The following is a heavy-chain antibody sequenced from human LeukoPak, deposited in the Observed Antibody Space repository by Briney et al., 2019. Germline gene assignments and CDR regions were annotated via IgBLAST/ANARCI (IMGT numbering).Heavy chain of an antibody. D-gene: IGHD3-9*01. CDR2: ISGSSNYI. V-gene: IGHV3-21*01. Sequence: PGGSLRLSCAASGFTFSAYNMNWVRQAPGKGLEWVTSISGSSNYIYYADSVKGRFTISRDNAKNSLYLQMNSLRAEDTAVYYCARVKGGYYDILTGYYKELAFDIWGQGTMVTVSS. J-gene: IGHJ3*02. CDR1: GFTFSAYN. CDR3: ARVKGGYYDILTGYYKELAFDI.